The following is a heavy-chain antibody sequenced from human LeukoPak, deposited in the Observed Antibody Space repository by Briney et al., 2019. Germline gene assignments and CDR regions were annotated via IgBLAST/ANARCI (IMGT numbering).Heavy chain of an antibody. CDR2: IYYSGST. D-gene: IGHD3-22*01. Sequence: SETLSLTCTVSGGSISSYYWSWIRQPPGKGLEWIGYIYYSGSTTYNPSLKSRVTISVDTSKNQFSLKLSSVTAADTAVYYCARGPYDSSGYYYVWGQGTLVTVSS. CDR3: ARGPYDSSGYYYV. CDR1: GGSISSYY. J-gene: IGHJ4*02. V-gene: IGHV4-59*01.